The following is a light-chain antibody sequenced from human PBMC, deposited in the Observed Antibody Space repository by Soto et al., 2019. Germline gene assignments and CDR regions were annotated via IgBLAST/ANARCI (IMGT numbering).Light chain of an antibody. CDR1: QSISSW. CDR2: KAP. Sequence: DIQMTQSPSTLSGSVGERVTITCRASQSISSWVAWYQQKPGKAPKLLIYKAPTLKSGVPSRFSGSGSGTEFPLTINSLQSEDFATYYCQNYNGYYEAFRQGTKVDIK. V-gene: IGKV1-5*03. CDR3: QNYNGYYEA. J-gene: IGKJ1*01.